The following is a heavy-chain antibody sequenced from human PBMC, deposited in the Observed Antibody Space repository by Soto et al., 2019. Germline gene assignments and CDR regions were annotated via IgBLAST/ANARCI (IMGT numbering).Heavy chain of an antibody. J-gene: IGHJ6*02. V-gene: IGHV1-46*02. CDR2: VNASNEFT. Sequence: QVQLVQSGAELKKPGASVSLSCKASGFSFNIYYIHWVRQSPGEGLQWMGVVNASNEFTSYPQRFEGRVRMPANMSTTTVYLDLSRLKSDDTAVYFCARDWPDTYCGGDCPLGYYYHGMDVWGQGTAVTVSS. CDR3: ARDWPDTYCGGDCPLGYYYHGMDV. CDR1: GFSFNIYY. D-gene: IGHD2-21*02.